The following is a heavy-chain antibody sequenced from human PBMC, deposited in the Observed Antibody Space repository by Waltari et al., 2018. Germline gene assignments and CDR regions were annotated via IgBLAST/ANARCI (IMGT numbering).Heavy chain of an antibody. CDR3: ARESGDYSPFDN. Sequence: QVQLQESGPGLVKPLETLSLTCSVSGGSLRSYSWSWIRQPAGKGLEWIGHIFTSGITKYNPSLKSRVTMSVDTSKNQFSLKLTSVTAADTAVYYCARESGDYSPFDNWGQGTLVTVSS. V-gene: IGHV4-4*07. J-gene: IGHJ4*02. CDR2: IFTSGIT. CDR1: GGSLRSYS. D-gene: IGHD4-17*01.